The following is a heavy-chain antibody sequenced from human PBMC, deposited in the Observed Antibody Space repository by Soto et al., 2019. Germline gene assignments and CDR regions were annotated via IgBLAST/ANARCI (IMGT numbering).Heavy chain of an antibody. CDR3: ARLYPRRWIGRLTYYFDY. CDR1: GYTFTSYA. Sequence: ASVKVSCKASGYTFTSYAMHWVRQAPGQRLEWMGWINAGNGNTKYSQKFQGRVTINRDTSASTAYMELSSLRSEDTAVYYFARLYPRRWIGRLTYYFDYWGQGTLVTVSS. V-gene: IGHV1-3*01. D-gene: IGHD5-12*01. J-gene: IGHJ4*02. CDR2: INAGNGNT.